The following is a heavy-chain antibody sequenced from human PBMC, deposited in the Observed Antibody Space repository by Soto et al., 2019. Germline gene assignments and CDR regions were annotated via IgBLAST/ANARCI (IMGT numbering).Heavy chain of an antibody. Sequence: GGSLRLSCAASGFPLSSYWMSWVRQAPGKGLEWVADINQDGSQKYYVDYVKGRFTTSRDNAKSSMSLQLNSLRGEDTAVYYCARGGSPRGYLYTRMDVWGKGTTVTVSS. CDR2: INQDGSQK. CDR3: ARGGSPRGYLYTRMDV. J-gene: IGHJ6*03. V-gene: IGHV3-7*01. D-gene: IGHD1-1*01. CDR1: GFPLSSYW.